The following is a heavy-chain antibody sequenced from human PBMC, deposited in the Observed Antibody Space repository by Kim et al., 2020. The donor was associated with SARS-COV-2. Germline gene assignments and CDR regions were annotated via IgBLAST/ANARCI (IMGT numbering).Heavy chain of an antibody. CDR1: GFIFGDYA. J-gene: IGHJ4*02. CDR2: IRSKGYGGTT. V-gene: IGHV3-49*03. D-gene: IGHD3-16*01. CDR3: SMGGFGDTSPDY. Sequence: GGSLRLSCRASGFIFGDYAMTWFRQAPGKGLEWVAFIRSKGYGGTTEYAASVKGRFIISRDDSKSIVYLHMNSLKVEDSAVYYCSMGGFGDTSPDYWGQGTLVTVSS.